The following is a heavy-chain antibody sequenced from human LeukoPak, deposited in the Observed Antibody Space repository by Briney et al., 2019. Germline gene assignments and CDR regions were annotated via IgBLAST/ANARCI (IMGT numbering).Heavy chain of an antibody. J-gene: IGHJ4*02. CDR3: APLYGSGTTEDYFDY. V-gene: IGHV4-34*01. CDR2: INHSGST. Sequence: PSETLSLTCAVYGGSFSGYYWSWIRQPPGKGLEWIGEINHSGSTNYNPSLKSRVTISVDTSKNQFSLKLSSVTAADTAVYYCAPLYGSGTTEDYFDYWGQGTLVTVSS. D-gene: IGHD3-10*01. CDR1: GGSFSGYY.